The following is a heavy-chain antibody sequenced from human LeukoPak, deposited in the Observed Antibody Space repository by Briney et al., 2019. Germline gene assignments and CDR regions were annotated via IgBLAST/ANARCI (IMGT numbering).Heavy chain of an antibody. CDR3: ARDLGCSTSSCRYNWFDP. Sequence: GGSLRLSCAASGFTFTSYAMHWVRQAPGKGLEWVAVISYDGNSKYYADSVRGRFTISRDNSEDTLYLQMNSLRAEDTAVYHCARDLGCSTSSCRYNWFDPWGQGTLVTVSS. CDR1: GFTFTSYA. J-gene: IGHJ5*02. V-gene: IGHV3-30*07. CDR2: ISYDGNSK. D-gene: IGHD2-2*01.